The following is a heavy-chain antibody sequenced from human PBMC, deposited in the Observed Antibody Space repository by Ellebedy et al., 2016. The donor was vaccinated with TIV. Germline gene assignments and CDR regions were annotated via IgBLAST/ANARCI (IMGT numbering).Heavy chain of an antibody. CDR3: ARIQRRGTVAGVDFDY. Sequence: SETLSLTCTVSGGSISGYYWSWIRQPPGSGLEWIGFIHYSGTTTYNPPLNSRVTMSVDTSKNQFSLRLSSVTAADTAVYFCARIQRRGTVAGVDFDYWGQGTLVTVSS. D-gene: IGHD6-19*01. CDR2: IHYSGTT. CDR1: GGSISGYY. V-gene: IGHV4-59*01. J-gene: IGHJ4*02.